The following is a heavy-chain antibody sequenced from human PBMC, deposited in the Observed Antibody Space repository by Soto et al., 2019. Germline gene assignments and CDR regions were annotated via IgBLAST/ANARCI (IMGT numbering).Heavy chain of an antibody. CDR3: VSYDRQSGRYALDY. D-gene: IGHD3-10*01. J-gene: IGHJ4*02. V-gene: IGHV4-59*01. CDR2: VYYDGST. Sequence: SEINPLTYTFFGYYSRYFYWSLIRQPPEKGLEWIGYVYYDGSTNYNPSLESRVTMSIDTSKNQFSLKLSSVIAADTAVYFCVSYDRQSGRYALDYWGQGTLVTVSS. CDR1: GYYSRYFY.